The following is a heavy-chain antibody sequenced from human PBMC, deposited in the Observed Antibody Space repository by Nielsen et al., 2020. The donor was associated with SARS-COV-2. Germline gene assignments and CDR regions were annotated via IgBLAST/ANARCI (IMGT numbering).Heavy chain of an antibody. CDR2: IWYDGSNK. Sequence: GGSLRLSCAASGFTFSSYGMHWVRQAPGKGLEWVAVIWYDGSNKYYADSVKGRFTISRDNSKNTLGLQMNSLRGEDTAVYYCAKAGAKFSSAWSVWFDPWGQGTLVTVSS. CDR1: GFTFSSYG. D-gene: IGHD6-13*01. J-gene: IGHJ5*02. V-gene: IGHV3-33*06. CDR3: AKAGAKFSSAWSVWFDP.